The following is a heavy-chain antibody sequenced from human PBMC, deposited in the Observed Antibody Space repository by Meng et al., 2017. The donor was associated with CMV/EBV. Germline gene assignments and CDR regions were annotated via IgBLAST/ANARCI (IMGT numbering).Heavy chain of an antibody. CDR2: IDWDDDK. D-gene: IGHD3-22*01. V-gene: IGHV2-70D*14. Sequence: LKLSCAASGFTFSSYAMSWIRQPPGKALEWLARIDWDDDKFYSTSLKTRLTISKDTSKNQVVLTMTNMDPVDTATYYCARIADSSGYFDYWGQGTLVTVSS. CDR3: ARIADSSGYFDY. J-gene: IGHJ4*02. CDR1: GFTFSSYAM.